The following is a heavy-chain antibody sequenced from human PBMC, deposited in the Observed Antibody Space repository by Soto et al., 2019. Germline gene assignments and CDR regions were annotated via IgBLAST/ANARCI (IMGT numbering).Heavy chain of an antibody. D-gene: IGHD5-12*01. CDR1: GGSFSGYY. V-gene: IGHV4-34*01. CDR3: ARERIVATLGFDY. J-gene: IGHJ4*02. Sequence: QVQLQQWGAGLLKPSETLSLTCAVYGGSFSGYYWSWIRQPPGKGLEWIGEINHSGSTNYNPSLKSRVPISVDTSKNQFSLKLSSVTAADTAVYYCARERIVATLGFDYWGQGTLVTVSS. CDR2: INHSGST.